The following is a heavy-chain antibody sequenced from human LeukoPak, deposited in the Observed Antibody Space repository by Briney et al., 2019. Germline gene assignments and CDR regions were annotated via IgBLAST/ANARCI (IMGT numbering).Heavy chain of an antibody. Sequence: ASVKVSCKVSGYTLTELSMHWVRQAPGKGLEWMGGFDPEDGETIYAQKFQGRVTMTEDTSTDTAYMELRSLRSDDTAVYYCARDLPYYYGSGSYYDFDYWGQGTLVTVSS. V-gene: IGHV1-24*01. CDR1: GYTLTELS. CDR3: ARDLPYYYGSGSYYDFDY. D-gene: IGHD3-10*01. CDR2: FDPEDGET. J-gene: IGHJ4*02.